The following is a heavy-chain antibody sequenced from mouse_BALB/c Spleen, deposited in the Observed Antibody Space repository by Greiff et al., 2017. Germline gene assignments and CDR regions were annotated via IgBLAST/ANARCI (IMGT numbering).Heavy chain of an antibody. CDR3: ARADYHWYFDV. V-gene: IGHV2-6-7*01. CDR1: GFSLTGYG. J-gene: IGHJ1*01. Sequence: VQRVESGPGLVAPSQSLSITCTVSGFSLTGYGVNWVRQPPGKGLEWLGMIWGDGSKDYNSALKSRLSISKDNSKSQVFLKMNSLQTDDTARYYCARADYHWYFDVWGAGTTVTVSS. CDR2: IWGDGSK. D-gene: IGHD2-4*01.